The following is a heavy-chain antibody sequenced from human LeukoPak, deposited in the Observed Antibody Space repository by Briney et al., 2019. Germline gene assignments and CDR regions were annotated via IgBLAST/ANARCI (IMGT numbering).Heavy chain of an antibody. CDR3: ARVVEVRVVAYYFDY. J-gene: IGHJ4*02. CDR1: GFTSSSYS. CDR2: ISSSGTTM. V-gene: IGHV3-48*04. Sequence: GGSLRLFCAASGFTSSSYSMNWVRQAPGKGLEWVSYISSSGTTMYYADSVKGRFTISRDNAKNSLYLQMNSLRAEDTAVYYCARVVEVRVVAYYFDYWGQGTLVTVSS. D-gene: IGHD2-15*01.